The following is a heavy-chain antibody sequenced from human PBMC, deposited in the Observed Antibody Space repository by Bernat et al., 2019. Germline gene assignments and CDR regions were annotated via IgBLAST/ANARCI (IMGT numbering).Heavy chain of an antibody. CDR1: GFTFSSYG. Sequence: QVQLVESGGGVVQPGRSLRLSCAASGFTFSSYGMHWVRQAPGKGLEWVAVISYDGSNKYYADSVKGRFTISRDNSKNTLYLQMNSLRAEDTAVYYCARTTVYDFWSGGPDYWGQGTLVTVSS. D-gene: IGHD3-3*01. CDR3: ARTTVYDFWSGGPDY. J-gene: IGHJ4*02. V-gene: IGHV3-30*19. CDR2: ISYDGSNK.